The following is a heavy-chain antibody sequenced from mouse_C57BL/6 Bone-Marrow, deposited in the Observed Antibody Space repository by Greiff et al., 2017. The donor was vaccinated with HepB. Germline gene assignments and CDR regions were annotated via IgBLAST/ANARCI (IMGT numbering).Heavy chain of an antibody. J-gene: IGHJ4*01. D-gene: IGHD1-1*01. CDR2: ISSGGSYT. CDR3: ARLGLSFMCD. V-gene: IGHV5-6*01. Sequence: EVMLVESGGDLVKPGGSLKLSCAASGFTFSSYGMSWVRQTPDKRLEWVATISSGGSYTYYPDSVKGRFTISRYNAKNTLYLQMSSLKSDDTAMYYCARLGLSFMCDWGQGASVTVAS. CDR1: GFTFSSYG.